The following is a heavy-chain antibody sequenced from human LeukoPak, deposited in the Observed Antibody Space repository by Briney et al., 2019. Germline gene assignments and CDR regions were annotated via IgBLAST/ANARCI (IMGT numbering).Heavy chain of an antibody. V-gene: IGHV1-69*13. CDR1: GGTFSSYA. CDR2: IIPIFGTA. J-gene: IGHJ6*04. D-gene: IGHD3-10*01. Sequence: SVKVSCKASGGTFSSYAISWVRQAPGQGLEWMGGIIPIFGTANYAQKFQGRVTITADESASTAYMELSSLRSEDTAVYYCARGLRFDYGMDVWGKGTTVTVSS. CDR3: ARGLRFDYGMDV.